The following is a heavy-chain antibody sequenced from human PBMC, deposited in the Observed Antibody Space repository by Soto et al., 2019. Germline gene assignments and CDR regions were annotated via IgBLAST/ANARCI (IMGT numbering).Heavy chain of an antibody. CDR3: AKGQHCSTTSCYFYYYGMDV. V-gene: IGHV3-30*18. J-gene: IGHJ6*02. CDR1: GFTFSTYG. D-gene: IGHD2-2*01. Sequence: QVQLVESGGGVVQPGRSLRLSCAASGFTFSTYGMHWVRQAPGKGLEWVAVISYDGSNKYYADSVKGRLTISRDNSKNTLYLQMNSLRAEDTAVYYCAKGQHCSTTSCYFYYYGMDVWGQGTMVAVSS. CDR2: ISYDGSNK.